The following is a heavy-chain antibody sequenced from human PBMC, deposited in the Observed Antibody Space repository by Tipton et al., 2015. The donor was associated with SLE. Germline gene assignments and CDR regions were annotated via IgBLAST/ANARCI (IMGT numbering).Heavy chain of an antibody. V-gene: IGHV4-39*07. CDR3: ARDYSPEAYFDY. CDR1: GGSISSRSYY. J-gene: IGHJ4*02. CDR2: IYYSGST. D-gene: IGHD6-13*01. Sequence: TLSLTCSVSGGSISSRSYYWGWIRQPPGMGLEWIGSIYYSGSTFHNPSLKSRLTISVDTSKNQFSLKLSSVTAADTAVYYCARDYSPEAYFDYWGQGTLVTVSS.